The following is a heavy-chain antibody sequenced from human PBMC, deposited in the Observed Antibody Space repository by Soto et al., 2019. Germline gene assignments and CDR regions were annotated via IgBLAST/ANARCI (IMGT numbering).Heavy chain of an antibody. V-gene: IGHV4-59*08. J-gene: IGHJ5*02. CDR3: ARPIQYYFDTSAQSAWFDP. CDR2: IYYSGTT. D-gene: IGHD3-22*01. CDR1: GDSISNNY. Sequence: SETLSLTCTVSGDSISNNYWSWIRQPPGKGLQWIGYIYYSGTTKYNPSLKSRVTISLDTSKNQFSLKLTSVTAADTAVYYCARPIQYYFDTSAQSAWFDPWGQGTLVTVSS.